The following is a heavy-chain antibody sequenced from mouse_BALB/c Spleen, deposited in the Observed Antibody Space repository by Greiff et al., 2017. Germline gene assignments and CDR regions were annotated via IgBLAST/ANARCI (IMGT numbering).Heavy chain of an antibody. CDR3: ARSSYYRYDVHYYAMDY. Sequence: VQLVESGPGLVAPSQSLSITCTVSGFSLTSYGVHWVRQPPGKGLEWLGVIWAGGSTNYNSALMSRLSISKDNSKSQVFLKMNSLQTDDTAMYYCARSSYYRYDVHYYAMDYWGQGTSVTVSS. V-gene: IGHV2-9*02. J-gene: IGHJ4*01. D-gene: IGHD2-14*01. CDR1: GFSLTSYG. CDR2: IWAGGST.